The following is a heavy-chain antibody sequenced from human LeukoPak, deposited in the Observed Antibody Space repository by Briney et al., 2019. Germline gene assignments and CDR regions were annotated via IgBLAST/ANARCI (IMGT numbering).Heavy chain of an antibody. CDR1: GDSITSYS. D-gene: IGHD1-20*01. CDR3: AKVAGVTGSTEWFDP. Sequence: PSETLSLTCTVSGDSITSYSWTWIRQSAGKGLEWIGRIYTTGTSNYSPSLKSRVTMSVDRTRNQFSLTLRSVTAADSAVYYCAKVAGVTGSTEWFDPWGQGTLITVSS. V-gene: IGHV4-4*07. J-gene: IGHJ5*02. CDR2: IYTTGTS.